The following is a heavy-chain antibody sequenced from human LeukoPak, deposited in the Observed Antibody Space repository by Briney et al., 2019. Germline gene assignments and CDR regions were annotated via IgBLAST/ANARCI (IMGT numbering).Heavy chain of an antibody. CDR2: ISYDENTK. CDR3: ARDLYSSSSVNWFDP. V-gene: IGHV3-30*04. D-gene: IGHD6-6*01. CDR1: GFGFSSHA. Sequence: PGGSLRLSCAASGFGFSSHAMHWVRQAPGKGLEWVAVISYDENTKYYADSVKGRFTISRDNSRNTLYLQMNSLRADDTALYYCARDLYSSSSVNWFDPWGQGTLVTVSS. J-gene: IGHJ5*02.